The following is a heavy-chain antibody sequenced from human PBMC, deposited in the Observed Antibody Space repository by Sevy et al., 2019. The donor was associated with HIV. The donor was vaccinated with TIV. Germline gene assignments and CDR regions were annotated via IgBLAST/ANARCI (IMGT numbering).Heavy chain of an antibody. CDR1: GRTLTQVS. CDR3: ATTKDYYESSGYPFDY. D-gene: IGHD5-12*01. J-gene: IGHJ4*02. CDR2: FDPEDDKK. V-gene: IGHV1-24*01. Sequence: ASVKVSCKVSGRTLTQVSIHWVRQAPGKGPEWMGTFDPEDDKKIYAQKFQGRVTMTEDTSTDTAYMELSRLRSEDAAVYYCATTKDYYESSGYPFDYWGQGTLVTVSS.